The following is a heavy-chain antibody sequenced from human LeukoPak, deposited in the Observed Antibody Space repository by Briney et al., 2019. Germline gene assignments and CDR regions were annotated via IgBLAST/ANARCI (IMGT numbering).Heavy chain of an antibody. V-gene: IGHV3-11*04. D-gene: IGHD6-19*01. CDR1: GFTFSDYY. J-gene: IGHJ1*01. CDR2: ISSSGSTI. CDR3: ARALTSISVAVDGAEYFQH. Sequence: PGGSLRLSCAASGFTFSDYYMSWIRQAPGKGLEWVSYISSSGSTIYYADSVKGRFTISRDNAKNSLYLQMNSLRAEDTAVYYCARALTSISVAVDGAEYFQHWGQGTLVTVSS.